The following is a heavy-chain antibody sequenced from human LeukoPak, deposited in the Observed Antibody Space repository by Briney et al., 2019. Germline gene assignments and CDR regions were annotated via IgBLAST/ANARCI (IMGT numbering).Heavy chain of an antibody. D-gene: IGHD6-19*01. V-gene: IGHV3-11*04. J-gene: IGHJ4*02. CDR2: ISSSGSTI. CDR1: GFTFSDYY. Sequence: PEGSLRLSCAASGFTFSDYYMSWICQAPGKGLEWVSYISSSGSTIYYADSVKGRFTISRDNAKSSLYLQMNSLRAEDTAVYYCARTDRVAGRRGYLDYWGQGTLVTVSS. CDR3: ARTDRVAGRRGYLDY.